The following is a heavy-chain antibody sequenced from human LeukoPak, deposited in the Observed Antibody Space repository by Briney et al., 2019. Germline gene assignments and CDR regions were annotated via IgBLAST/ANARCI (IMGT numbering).Heavy chain of an antibody. J-gene: IGHJ4*02. CDR1: GFTLSSYA. V-gene: IGHV3-23*01. Sequence: GGSLRLSCAASGFTLSSYAMHWVRQAPGEGLEWISAIARSPGDTYHADSVKGRFTISRDNSKNTLFLQMNNLRVDDTAVYYCGKGSPAHCPYFFDFWGQGTLVAVSS. CDR3: GKGSPAHCPYFFDF. D-gene: IGHD2/OR15-2a*01. CDR2: IARSPGDT.